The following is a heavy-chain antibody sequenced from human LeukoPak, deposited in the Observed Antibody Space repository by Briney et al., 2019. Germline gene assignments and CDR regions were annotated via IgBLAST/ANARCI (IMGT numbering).Heavy chain of an antibody. CDR2: IYYSRST. CDR1: GGSISSYY. V-gene: IGHV4-59*08. J-gene: IGHJ4*02. Sequence: SETLSLTCTVSGGSISSYYWSWIRQPPGKGLVWIGYIYYSRSTNCNPSLKSRVTISVDTSKNQSSLKLSSVTAADTAVYYCAELESGDSFDYWGQGTLVTVSS. CDR3: AELESGDSFDY. D-gene: IGHD2-15*01.